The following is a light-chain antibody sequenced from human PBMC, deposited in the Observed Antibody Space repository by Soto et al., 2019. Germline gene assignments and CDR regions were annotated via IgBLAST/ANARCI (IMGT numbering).Light chain of an antibody. CDR3: QQYVSLPIT. CDR2: GAF. CDR1: QSISSSY. Sequence: IVLTQSPDTLSLSPEERATLSCRASQSISSSYLAWYQQKPGQAPRLLIYGAFSRATGIPDRFSGSGSGTDFTLTINRVAPEDFAVYYCQQYVSLPITFGQGTRLEIK. V-gene: IGKV3-20*01. J-gene: IGKJ5*01.